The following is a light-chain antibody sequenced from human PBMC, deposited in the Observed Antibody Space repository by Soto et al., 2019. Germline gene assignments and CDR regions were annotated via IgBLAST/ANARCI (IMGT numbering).Light chain of an antibody. Sequence: DIQMTQSPSSLSASLGDRVTITCRASQDISTYLNWYQQKPGKAPNLLIYTVPNLETGVPSRFSGSGSWTVFTLTISALQPEDIATDYCQQYNSLPYTFGQGTRLEIE. CDR3: QQYNSLPYT. CDR1: QDISTY. CDR2: TVP. V-gene: IGKV1-33*01. J-gene: IGKJ2*01.